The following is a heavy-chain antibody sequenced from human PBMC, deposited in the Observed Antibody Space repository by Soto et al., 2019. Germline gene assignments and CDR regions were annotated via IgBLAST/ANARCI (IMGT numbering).Heavy chain of an antibody. D-gene: IGHD2-2*01. V-gene: IGHV4-61*01. Sequence: QVQLQESCPGLVKSSETLSLICFVSGEALGSGQAYWNWIRQAPGKGLEWIGHTFVTGANKYSAPLKSRVTMSVDTSKSQISLPLTSVTAQDSATYFCARGRSDSAVSSFGRRMDVWGQGTTVTVSS. CDR2: TFVTGAN. J-gene: IGHJ6*02. CDR1: GEALGSGQAY. CDR3: ARGRSDSAVSSFGRRMDV.